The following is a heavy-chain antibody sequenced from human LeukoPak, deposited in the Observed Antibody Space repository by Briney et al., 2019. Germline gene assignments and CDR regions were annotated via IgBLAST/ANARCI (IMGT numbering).Heavy chain of an antibody. J-gene: IGHJ4*02. CDR3: ARGNSSGWSVELDY. CDR1: GFTFSSYE. D-gene: IGHD6-19*01. Sequence: PGGSLRLSCAASGFTFSSYEMNWVRQAPGKGLEWVSYISSSGITIYYADSVKGRFTISRDNAKNSLYLQMNSLRAEDTAVNYCARGNSSGWSVELDYWGQGTLVTVSS. CDR2: ISSSGITI. V-gene: IGHV3-48*03.